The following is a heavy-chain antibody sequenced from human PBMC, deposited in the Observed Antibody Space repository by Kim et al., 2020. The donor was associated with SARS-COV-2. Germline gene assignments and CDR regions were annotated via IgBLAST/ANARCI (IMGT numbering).Heavy chain of an antibody. CDR1: GFTFDDYA. Sequence: GGSLRLSCAASGFTFDDYAMHWVRQAPGKGLEWVSGISWNSGSIDYADSVKGRFTISRDNAKNSLYLQMNSLRAEDTALYYCAKDVGYSSSWYAFDIWGQGTMVTVSS. D-gene: IGHD6-13*01. CDR2: ISWNSGSI. J-gene: IGHJ3*02. V-gene: IGHV3-9*01. CDR3: AKDVGYSSSWYAFDI.